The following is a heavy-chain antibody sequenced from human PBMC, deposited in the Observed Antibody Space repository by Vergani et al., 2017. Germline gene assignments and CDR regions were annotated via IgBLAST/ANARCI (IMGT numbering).Heavy chain of an antibody. J-gene: IGHJ6*03. D-gene: IGHD5-18*01. CDR2: IRSKAYGGTT. Sequence: EVQLVESGGGLVQPGRSLRLSCTASGFTFGDYAMSWFRQAPGKGLEWVGFIRSKAYGGTTEYAASVKGRFTISRDDSKSIAYLQMNSLKTEDTAVYYCARTVYSYGNYYYYYMDVWGKGTTVTVSS. CDR1: GFTFGDYA. CDR3: ARTVYSYGNYYYYYMDV. V-gene: IGHV3-49*03.